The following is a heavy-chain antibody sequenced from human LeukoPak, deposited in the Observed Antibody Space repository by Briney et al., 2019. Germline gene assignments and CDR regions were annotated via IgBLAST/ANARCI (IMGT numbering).Heavy chain of an antibody. CDR2: IIPIFGTA. J-gene: IGHJ3*02. CDR1: GGTFSSYA. Sequence: GASVKVSCKASGGTFSSYAISWVRQAPGQGLEWMGGIIPIFGTANYAQKFQGRVTITADESTSTAYMELSSLRSEDTAVYYCAREWGKLGGHDAFDIWGQGTMVTVSS. CDR3: AREWGKLGGHDAFDI. D-gene: IGHD7-27*01. V-gene: IGHV1-69*13.